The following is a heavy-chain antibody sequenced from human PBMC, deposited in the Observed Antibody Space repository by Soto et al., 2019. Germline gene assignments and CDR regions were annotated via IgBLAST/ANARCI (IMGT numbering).Heavy chain of an antibody. D-gene: IGHD3-3*01. V-gene: IGHV3-66*01. CDR3: ARWVWSGYYDY. CDR1: GFTVSSDY. Sequence: EVQLVESGGGLVQPGGSLRLSCAASGFTVSSDYMNWVRQAPGKGLEWVSIIYSGGSTYYADSVKGRFTISRDNAKNTLYLQMNSVRAEDTAVYYCARWVWSGYYDYWGQGTLVTVSS. J-gene: IGHJ4*02. CDR2: IYSGGST.